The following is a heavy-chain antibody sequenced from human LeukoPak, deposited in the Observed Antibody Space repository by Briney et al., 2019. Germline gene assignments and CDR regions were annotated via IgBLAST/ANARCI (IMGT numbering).Heavy chain of an antibody. J-gene: IGHJ4*02. D-gene: IGHD6-13*01. CDR3: ARGVRKQQLVRRYFDY. V-gene: IGHV4-34*01. CDR2: INHSGST. Sequence: SETLSLTCAVYGGSFSGYYLSWIRQPPGKGLEWIGEINHSGSTNYNPSLKSRVTISVDTSKNQFSLKLSSVTAADTAVYYCARGVRKQQLVRRYFDYWGQGTLVTVSS. CDR1: GGSFSGYY.